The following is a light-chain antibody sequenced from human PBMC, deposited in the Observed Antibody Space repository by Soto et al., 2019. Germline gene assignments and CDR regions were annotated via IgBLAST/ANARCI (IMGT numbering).Light chain of an antibody. CDR1: QSISSR. CDR3: QQYDSYAHMYT. V-gene: IGKV1-5*03. J-gene: IGKJ2*01. Sequence: DIQMTQSPSTLSASVGDRVTITCRASQSISSRLAWYQQKPGEAPKLLIYKASNLASGVPSRFSGSGTGTEFTLTISSLQPDEFARYYCQQYDSYAHMYTFGQGTNLEIK. CDR2: KAS.